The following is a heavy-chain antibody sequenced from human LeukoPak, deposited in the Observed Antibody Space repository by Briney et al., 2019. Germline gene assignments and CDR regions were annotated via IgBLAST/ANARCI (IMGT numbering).Heavy chain of an antibody. CDR3: ARGYSYGTVNY. Sequence: PGRSLRLSCTASGFTFSSYGMHWVRQAPGKGLEWVAIIWYDGNNKYYGDSVKGRFTISRDNSKNTLYLQMNSLRAEDTAVYYCARGYSYGTVNYWGQGTLVTVSS. CDR1: GFTFSSYG. V-gene: IGHV3-33*01. D-gene: IGHD5-18*01. J-gene: IGHJ4*02. CDR2: IWYDGNNK.